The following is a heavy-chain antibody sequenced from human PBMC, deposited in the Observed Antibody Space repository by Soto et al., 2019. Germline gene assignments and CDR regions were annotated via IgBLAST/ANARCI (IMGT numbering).Heavy chain of an antibody. D-gene: IGHD3-10*01. Sequence: PGESLKISCKGSGYSFTNYWIGWVRQMPGKGLEWMGIIHPGDSNTRYSPSFQGQVTISADKSISTAYLQWNSLKASDTAMYYCARPYYGSGYYPAMDVWGQGTTVTVSS. CDR3: ARPYYGSGYYPAMDV. CDR1: GYSFTNYW. CDR2: IHPGDSNT. V-gene: IGHV5-51*01. J-gene: IGHJ6*02.